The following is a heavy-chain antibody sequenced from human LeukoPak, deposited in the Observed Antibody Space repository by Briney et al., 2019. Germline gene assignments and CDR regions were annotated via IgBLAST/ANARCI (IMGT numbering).Heavy chain of an antibody. V-gene: IGHV4-31*03. CDR1: GGSISSGGYY. J-gene: IGHJ5*02. CDR2: IYYTGST. CDR3: ARDSSPGNWFDP. D-gene: IGHD6-6*01. Sequence: SETLSLTCTVSGGSISSGGYYWSWIRQHPGKGLEWIGYIYYTGSTYYNPSLKSRVTMSVDTSKNQFSLKLSSVTAADTAVYYCARDSSPGNWFDPWGQGTLVTVSS.